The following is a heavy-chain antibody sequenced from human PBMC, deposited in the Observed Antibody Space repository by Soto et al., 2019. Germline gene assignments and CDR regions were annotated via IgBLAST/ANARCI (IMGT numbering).Heavy chain of an antibody. CDR3: TRRSGWDGMDV. Sequence: GGSLRLSCAASGFSFSSYAMSWVRQAPGKGLEWVSAISGSGGSTYYADSMKGRFTISRDNAKNSLYLQMNSLRAEDTAVYYCTRRSGWDGMDVWGQGTTVTVSS. V-gene: IGHV3-23*01. CDR1: GFSFSSYA. D-gene: IGHD6-19*01. J-gene: IGHJ6*02. CDR2: ISGSGGST.